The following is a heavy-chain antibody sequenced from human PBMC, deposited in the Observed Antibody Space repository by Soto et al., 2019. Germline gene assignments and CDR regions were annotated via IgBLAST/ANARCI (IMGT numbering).Heavy chain of an antibody. CDR3: VHSRCGGDCLQSYSSHSYYGLDV. J-gene: IGHJ6*02. CDR1: GFSLSTTGVG. D-gene: IGHD2-21*01. Sequence: QITLKESGPTLVKPTQTLTLTCTFSGFSLSTTGVGVGWIRQPPGKALEWLALIYWDDDKRYSPSLKSRLTITKDASKNQVVLTMTYMDPVDTATYYCVHSRCGGDCLQSYSSHSYYGLDVWGQGTTVTVSS. CDR2: IYWDDDK. V-gene: IGHV2-5*02.